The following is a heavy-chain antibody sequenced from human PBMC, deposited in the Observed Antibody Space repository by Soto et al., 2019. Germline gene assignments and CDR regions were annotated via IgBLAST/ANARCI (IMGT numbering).Heavy chain of an antibody. J-gene: IGHJ3*01. D-gene: IGHD3-10*01. CDR3: ARRYGSAFDF. CDR1: GGSISSYY. Sequence: PSETLSLTCTVSGGSISSYYWSWIRQPPGKGLEWIGYIYYSGSTNYNPSLKSRVTISVDTSKNQFSLKLSSVTAADTAVYYCARRYGSAFDFWGQGAMVTVSS. CDR2: IYYSGST. V-gene: IGHV4-59*01.